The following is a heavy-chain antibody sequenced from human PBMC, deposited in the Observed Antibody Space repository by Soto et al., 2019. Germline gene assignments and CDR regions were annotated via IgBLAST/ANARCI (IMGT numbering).Heavy chain of an antibody. J-gene: IGHJ6*02. D-gene: IGHD2-2*01. V-gene: IGHV1-18*01. CDR3: ARDQVVVVPAAINYYYGMDV. CDR1: GYTFTSYG. Sequence: ASVKVSCKASGYTFTSYGISWVRQAPGQGLEWMGWISAYNGNTNYAQKLQGRVTMTTDTSTSTAYMELRSLRSDDTAVYYCARDQVVVVPAAINYYYGMDVWGQGTTVTVSS. CDR2: ISAYNGNT.